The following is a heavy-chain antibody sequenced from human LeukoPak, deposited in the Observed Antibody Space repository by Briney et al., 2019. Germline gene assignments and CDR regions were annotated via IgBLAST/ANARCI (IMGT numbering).Heavy chain of an antibody. CDR3: ARGIGPYYYYYMDV. CDR2: ISSSSSYI. CDR1: GFTFGTYS. V-gene: IGHV3-21*01. J-gene: IGHJ6*03. Sequence: GGSLRLSCAASGFTFGTYSMNWVRQAPGKGLEWVSSISSSSSYIHYADSVKGRFTISRDNAKNSVYLQMNSLRAEDTALYYCARGIGPYYYYYMDVWGKGTTVTVSS.